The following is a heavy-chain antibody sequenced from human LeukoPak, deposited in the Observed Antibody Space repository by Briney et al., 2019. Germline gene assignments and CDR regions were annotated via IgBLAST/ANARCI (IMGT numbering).Heavy chain of an antibody. CDR2: ISSNGGST. D-gene: IGHD5-18*01. V-gene: IGHV3-64*01. Sequence: GGSLRLSCAASGFTFSSYAMHWVRQAPGKGLEYVSAISSNGGSTYYANSVKGRFTISRDNSKNTLYLQMVSLRAEDMAVYYCARGSGYSYGFIDYWGQGTLVTVSS. J-gene: IGHJ4*02. CDR3: ARGSGYSYGFIDY. CDR1: GFTFSSYA.